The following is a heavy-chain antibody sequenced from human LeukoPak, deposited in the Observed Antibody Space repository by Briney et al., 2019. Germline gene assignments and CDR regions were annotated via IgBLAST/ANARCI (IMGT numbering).Heavy chain of an antibody. CDR1: GGTFSNYA. V-gene: IGHV1-69*01. J-gene: IGHJ4*02. Sequence: GASVKVSCKASGGTFSNYAISWVRQAPGQGLEWMGGIIPIFGAANYAQKFQGRVTITADESTSTAYMELSSLRSEDTAVYYCARKMATHLDYWGQGTLVTVSS. CDR2: IIPIFGAA. D-gene: IGHD5-24*01. CDR3: ARKMATHLDY.